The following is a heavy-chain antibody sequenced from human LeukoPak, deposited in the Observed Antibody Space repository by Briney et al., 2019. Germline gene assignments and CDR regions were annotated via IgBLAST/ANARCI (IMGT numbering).Heavy chain of an antibody. Sequence: ASVKGSCKASGYTFTSYDINWVRQATGQGLEWMGCMNPNSGNTGYAQKFQGRVTMTRNTSISTAYMELSSLRAEDTAVYYCASGLNGGSYYYYYYMDVWGKGTTVTVSS. V-gene: IGHV1-8*01. D-gene: IGHD4-23*01. J-gene: IGHJ6*03. CDR3: ASGLNGGSYYYYYYMDV. CDR2: MNPNSGNT. CDR1: GYTFTSYD.